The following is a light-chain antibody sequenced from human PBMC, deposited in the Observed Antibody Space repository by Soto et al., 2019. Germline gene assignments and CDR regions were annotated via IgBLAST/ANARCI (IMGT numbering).Light chain of an antibody. CDR2: DAS. CDR3: QQRRNWPLP. V-gene: IGKV3-11*01. J-gene: IGKJ4*01. CDR1: RVISSN. Sequence: VLTQALVTLCMSPEERATLSCRASRVISSNLAWYQQKPGQAPRLLIYDASNRATGIPARFSGSGSGTDFTLTISSLEPEDFAVYYCQQRRNWPLPFGGVTNVAIK.